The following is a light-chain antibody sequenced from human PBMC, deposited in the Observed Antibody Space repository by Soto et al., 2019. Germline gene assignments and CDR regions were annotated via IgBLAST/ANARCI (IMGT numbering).Light chain of an antibody. J-gene: IGLJ1*01. V-gene: IGLV1-40*01. CDR2: GNS. CDR1: SSNIGAGYD. Sequence: QSVLTQPPSVSGAPGQRVTISCTGSSSNIGAGYDVHWYQQLPGTAPKLLIYGNSNRPSGVPDRFSGSKSGTSASLAITGLQAEDEADYYCQSYDSSLSGLYVIGTGPKVTLL. CDR3: QSYDSSLSGLYV.